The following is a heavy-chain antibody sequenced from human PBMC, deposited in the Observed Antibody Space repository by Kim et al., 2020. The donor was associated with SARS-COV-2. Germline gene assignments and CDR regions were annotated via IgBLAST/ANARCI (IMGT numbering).Heavy chain of an antibody. CDR1: GGSLIVYY. J-gene: IGHJ4*02. CDR3: ARALDSTGFYN. V-gene: IGHV4-34*01. D-gene: IGHD3-22*01. CDR2: VTHGGST. Sequence: SETLSLTCAVSGGSLIVYYWAWIRQTPGKGLEWIGEVTHGGSTNSSPSLKDRVSISVDMAKRQFSLKLASVTAADTGVYFCARALDSTGFYNWGQGTPVTVSS.